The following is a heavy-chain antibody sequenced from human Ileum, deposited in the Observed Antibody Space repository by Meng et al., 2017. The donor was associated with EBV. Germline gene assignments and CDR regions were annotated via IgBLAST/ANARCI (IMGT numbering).Heavy chain of an antibody. CDR2: MIDDGNTT. CDR3: ARGAGGFDY. V-gene: IGHV3-74*01. CDR1: GITFNNDW. Sequence: EVPGVGLGSPTVAPGGSLSFSCGALGITFNNDWMLWLRQAQGKGWVWVSHMIDDGNTTRYPETVKGRITISRDNAKIPVYLQMNSVKAEDTAVYYCARGAGGFDYWGQGSLVTVSS. D-gene: IGHD2-15*01. J-gene: IGHJ4*02.